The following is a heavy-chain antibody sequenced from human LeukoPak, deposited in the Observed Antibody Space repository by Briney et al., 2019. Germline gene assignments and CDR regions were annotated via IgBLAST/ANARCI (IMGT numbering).Heavy chain of an antibody. CDR2: IYYSGRT. Sequence: SETLSLTCTVSGGSISSSSSYWGWIRQPPGKGLEWIGSIYYSGRTSYNPSLNSRVTISVDTSKNQFSLRLSSVTAADTAVYYCARGIPELLWFGELLSTWFDSWGQGTLVTVSS. CDR1: GGSISSSSSY. J-gene: IGHJ5*01. CDR3: ARGIPELLWFGELLSTWFDS. D-gene: IGHD3-10*01. V-gene: IGHV4-39*01.